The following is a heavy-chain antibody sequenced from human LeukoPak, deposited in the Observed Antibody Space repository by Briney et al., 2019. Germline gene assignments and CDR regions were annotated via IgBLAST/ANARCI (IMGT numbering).Heavy chain of an antibody. CDR2: IYYSGST. CDR3: ARGRTTAIRPGQLYYFDY. V-gene: IGHV4-59*01. J-gene: IGHJ4*02. Sequence: PSETLSLTCTVSGGSISNYYWSWIRQPPGKGLEWIGYIYYSGSTNYNPSLKSRVTTSVDTSKNQLSLKLSSVTAADTAVYYCARGRTTAIRPGQLYYFDYWGQGTLVTVSS. CDR1: GGSISNYY. D-gene: IGHD5-18*01.